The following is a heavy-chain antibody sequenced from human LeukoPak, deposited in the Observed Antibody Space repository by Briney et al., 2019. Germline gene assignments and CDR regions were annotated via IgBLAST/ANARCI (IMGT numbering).Heavy chain of an antibody. V-gene: IGHV1-24*01. CDR2: YNPEDGET. J-gene: IGHJ4*02. D-gene: IGHD2/OR15-2a*01. CDR1: GYTLTELS. Sequence: GASVKVSCKVSGYTLTELSMHWVRQAPGKGLGWMGGYNPEDGETIYARKFQGRVTMTEDTSTDTVYMELSSLRSEDTAVYYCATDTYEYWGQGTQVTVST. CDR3: ATDTYEY.